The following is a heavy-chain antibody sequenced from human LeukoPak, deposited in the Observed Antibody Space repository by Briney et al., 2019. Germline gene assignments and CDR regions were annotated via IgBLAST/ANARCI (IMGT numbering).Heavy chain of an antibody. CDR2: VGAGGGAP. D-gene: IGHD6-19*01. CDR3: ATDPYSRGWSGGDYFDQ. V-gene: IGHV3-23*01. Sequence: GGSLRLSCAASGFTFSSHAMSWVRQAPGKGLERVSSVGAGGGAPYYSDSVKGRFSISRDNSKSTLYLQMTGLTDEDTAIYYCATDPYSRGWSGGDYFDQWGRGTLVTVSS. J-gene: IGHJ4*02. CDR1: GFTFSSHA.